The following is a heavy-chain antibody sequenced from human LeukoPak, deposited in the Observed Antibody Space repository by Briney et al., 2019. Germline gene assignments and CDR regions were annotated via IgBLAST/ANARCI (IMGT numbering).Heavy chain of an antibody. CDR2: IRGKTNSYAT. Sequence: PGGSLRLTCAASGFTFSDSSLNWVRQASGKGLEWVGHIRGKTNSYATAYAASVRGRFTISRDDSKNTAYLQMNSLKTEDTAVYYCTTASITMVQGDIIMDHHAFDIWGQGTMVTVSS. V-gene: IGHV3-73*01. D-gene: IGHD3-10*01. CDR3: TTASITMVQGDIIMDHHAFDI. J-gene: IGHJ3*02. CDR1: GFTFSDSS.